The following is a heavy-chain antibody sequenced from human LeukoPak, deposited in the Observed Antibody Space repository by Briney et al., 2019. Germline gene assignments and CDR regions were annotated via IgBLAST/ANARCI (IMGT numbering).Heavy chain of an antibody. V-gene: IGHV3-21*01. J-gene: IGHJ4*02. CDR3: ARAGGVGAVDY. D-gene: IGHD1-26*01. CDR1: GFTFSTYS. CDR2: ISSGSSYI. Sequence: GGSLRLSCEASGFTFSTYSMNWVRQAPGKGLEWVSSISSGSSYIYYADSVKGRFTISRDNAKNPLCLQMNSLRDEDTAVYYCARAGGVGAVDYWGQGTLVTVSS.